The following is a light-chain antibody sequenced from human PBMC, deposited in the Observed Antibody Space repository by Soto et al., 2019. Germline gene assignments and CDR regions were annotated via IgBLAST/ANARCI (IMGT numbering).Light chain of an antibody. CDR1: RSISDW. V-gene: IGKV1-5*01. CDR3: LQYDNHSWT. J-gene: IGKJ1*01. Sequence: DIQMTQTPATLSSFVGDTVTITCRASRSISDWVAWYQQKPGKAPKLLIFDASSLKSGVPSRFSGGGSGTEFTLRISSLQPDDVATYYCLQYDNHSWTFGQGTKVDI. CDR2: DAS.